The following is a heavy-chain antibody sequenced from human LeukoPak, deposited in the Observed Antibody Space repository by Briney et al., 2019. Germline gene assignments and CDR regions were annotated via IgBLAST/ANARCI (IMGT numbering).Heavy chain of an antibody. D-gene: IGHD3-10*01. CDR1: GFTFSSYA. J-gene: IGHJ4*02. Sequence: PGRSLRLSCEASGFTFSSYAMHWVRQAPGKGLEWVAVISYDGSNKYYADSVKGRFTISRDNSKNTLYLQMNSLRAEDTAVYYCARFDEGFDYWGQGTLVTVSS. CDR3: ARFDEGFDY. CDR2: ISYDGSNK. V-gene: IGHV3-30-3*01.